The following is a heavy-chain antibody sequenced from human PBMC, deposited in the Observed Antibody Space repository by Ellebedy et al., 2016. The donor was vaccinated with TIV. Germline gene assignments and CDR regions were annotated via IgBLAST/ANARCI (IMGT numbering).Heavy chain of an antibody. CDR3: ARDGPWYYFDY. CDR2: IYYNGRT. J-gene: IGHJ4*02. V-gene: IGHV4-59*01. CDR1: GDSISSYF. Sequence: MPSETLSLTCTVSGDSISSYFWSWVRPPPGKGLEWIGYIYYNGRTNYNPSLKSRVTISVDTSKNQFSLRLSSVTAADTAVYYCARDGPWYYFDYWGQGTLVTVSS. D-gene: IGHD4/OR15-4a*01.